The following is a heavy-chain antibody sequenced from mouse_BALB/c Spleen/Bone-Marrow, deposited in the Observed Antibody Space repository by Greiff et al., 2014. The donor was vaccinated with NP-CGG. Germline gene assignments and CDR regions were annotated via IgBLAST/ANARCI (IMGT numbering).Heavy chain of an antibody. V-gene: IGHV14-3*02. Sequence: DVKLQESGAELVKPGASVKLSCTASGFNIKDTYMHWVKQRPEQGLEWIGRIDPANGNTKYDPKSQGKATITADTSSNTAYLQLSSLTSEDTAVYYCAGLRPRFEFAYWGQGTLVTVSA. CDR1: GFNIKDTY. J-gene: IGHJ3*01. CDR3: AGLRPRFEFAY. D-gene: IGHD2-4*01. CDR2: IDPANGNT.